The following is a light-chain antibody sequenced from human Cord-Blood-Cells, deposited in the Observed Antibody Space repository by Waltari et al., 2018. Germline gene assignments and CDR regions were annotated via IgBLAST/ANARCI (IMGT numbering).Light chain of an antibody. CDR3: AAWDDSLSAWV. J-gene: IGLJ3*02. CDR2: RNN. V-gene: IGLV1-47*01. CDR1: SSNIGSNY. Sequence: QSVLTQPPSASGTPGQRVTISCSGSSSNIGSNYVYWYQQLPETAPKLLIYRNNQRPSGVPDRFSGSKSGTSASLAISGLRSEDEADYYCAAWDDSLSAWVFGGGTKLTVL.